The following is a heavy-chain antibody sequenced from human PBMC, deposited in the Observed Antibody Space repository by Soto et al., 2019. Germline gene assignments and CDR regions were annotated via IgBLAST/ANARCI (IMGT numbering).Heavy chain of an antibody. D-gene: IGHD3-22*01. Sequence: SVKVSCRASGYSFTCHYLHMVRQAPGQGLEWMGWINPKSGGTKYAQNFQGRVTMTRDTSISTAYMDLSRLRSDDTAVYYCARSLSPTDPKYSDSRDYYNLFDPWGQGTLVTGSS. CDR3: ARSLSPTDPKYSDSRDYYNLFDP. V-gene: IGHV1-2*02. CDR2: INPKSGGT. CDR1: GYSFTCHY. J-gene: IGHJ5*02.